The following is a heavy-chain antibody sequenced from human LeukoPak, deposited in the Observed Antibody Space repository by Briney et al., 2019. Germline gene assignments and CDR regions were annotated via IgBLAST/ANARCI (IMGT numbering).Heavy chain of an antibody. V-gene: IGHV4-4*07. CDR1: GGSTSSYY. CDR2: IYTSGST. CDR3: AITTGRAFHV. J-gene: IGHJ3*01. D-gene: IGHD1-1*01. Sequence: KPSETLSLTCTVSGGSTSSYYWSWIRQPAGKGLEWIGRIYTSGSTNYNPSLESRLTISLDTSKNQFSLRLSSVTAADTAVYYCAITTGRAFHVWGQGTMVTVSS.